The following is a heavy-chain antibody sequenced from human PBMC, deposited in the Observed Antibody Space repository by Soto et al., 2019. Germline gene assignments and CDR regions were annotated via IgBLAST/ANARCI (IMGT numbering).Heavy chain of an antibody. Sequence: KVSCKASGGTFSSYTISWVRQAPGQGLEWMGRIIPILGIANYAQKFQGRVTITADKSTSTAYMELSSLRSEDTAVYYCARAYILTGYHEGAFDIWGQGTMVTVSS. CDR1: GGTFSSYT. CDR3: ARAYILTGYHEGAFDI. V-gene: IGHV1-69*02. J-gene: IGHJ3*02. CDR2: IIPILGIA. D-gene: IGHD3-9*01.